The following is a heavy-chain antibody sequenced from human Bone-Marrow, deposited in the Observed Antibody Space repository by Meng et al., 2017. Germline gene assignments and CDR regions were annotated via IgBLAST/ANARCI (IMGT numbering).Heavy chain of an antibody. CDR1: GYSFTSYW. CDR2: IYPGDSDT. J-gene: IGHJ4*02. D-gene: IGHD6-19*01. CDR3: ARQVHPGYSSGWTDFDS. Sequence: GGSLRLSCTGSGYSFTSYWIGWVRQVPGKGLEWMGIIYPGDSDTRYSPSFQGQVTISADKSNSTVYLQWSSLRAEDTAMYFCARQVHPGYSSGWTDFDSWAQGTLVTVSS. V-gene: IGHV5-51*01.